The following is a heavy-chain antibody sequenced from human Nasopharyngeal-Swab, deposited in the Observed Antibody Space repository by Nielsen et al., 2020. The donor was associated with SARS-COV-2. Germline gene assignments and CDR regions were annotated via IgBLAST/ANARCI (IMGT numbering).Heavy chain of an antibody. J-gene: IGHJ4*02. Sequence: ASVKVSCKASGYTFTSYAMHWVRQAPGQRLEWMGWINAGNGNTKYSQKFQGRVTITRDTSASTAYMELSSLRPEDTAVYYCARGYSYGHIDYWGQGTLVTVSS. CDR3: ARGYSYGHIDY. CDR1: GYTFTSYA. V-gene: IGHV1-3*01. D-gene: IGHD5-18*01. CDR2: INAGNGNT.